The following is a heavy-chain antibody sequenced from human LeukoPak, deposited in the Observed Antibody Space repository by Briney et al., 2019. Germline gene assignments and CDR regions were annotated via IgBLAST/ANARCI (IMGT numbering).Heavy chain of an antibody. CDR3: ARGGSGYDHFDY. CDR2: ISYSGNT. V-gene: IGHV4-59*01. CDR1: GGSISFYY. Sequence: PSETLSLTCTVSGGSISFYYWSWIRQPPGKGLEWIGYISYSGNTNYDPSLESRVTISVDTSKTQFSLKLSSVTAADTAVYYCARGGSGYDHFDYWGQGTLVAVSS. D-gene: IGHD5-12*01. J-gene: IGHJ4*02.